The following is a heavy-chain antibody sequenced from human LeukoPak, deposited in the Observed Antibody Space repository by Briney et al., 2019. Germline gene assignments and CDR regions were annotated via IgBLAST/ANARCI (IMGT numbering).Heavy chain of an antibody. CDR3: ARDRVVVAATNYYYYMDV. CDR1: GFTFSSYW. J-gene: IGHJ6*03. D-gene: IGHD2-15*01. Sequence: TGGSLRLSCAASGFTFSSYWMHWVRQAPGKGLVWVSRINSDGSSTSYADSVKGRFTISRDNAKNTLCLQMNSLRAEDTAVYYCARDRVVVAATNYYYYMDVWGKGTTVTVSS. CDR2: INSDGSST. V-gene: IGHV3-74*01.